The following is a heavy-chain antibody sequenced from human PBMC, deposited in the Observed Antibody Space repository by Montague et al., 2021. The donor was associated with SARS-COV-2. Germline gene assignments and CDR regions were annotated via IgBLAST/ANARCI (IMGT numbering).Heavy chain of an antibody. V-gene: IGHV4-59*12. Sequence: SETLSLTCSVSGGSFSPYYWTWIRQTPGKGLEWVGYVSHTGSTNYNPSLQSRVSMFVDSSKSQFSLELSSVTAADTAIYYCARFRIWNHLYGMDDWGQGTMVIVSS. CDR3: ARFRIWNHLYGMDD. CDR2: VSHTGST. CDR1: GGSFSPYY. D-gene: IGHD2-15*01. J-gene: IGHJ6*02.